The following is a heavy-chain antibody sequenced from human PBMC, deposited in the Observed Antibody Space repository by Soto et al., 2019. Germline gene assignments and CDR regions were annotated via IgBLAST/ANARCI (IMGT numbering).Heavy chain of an antibody. J-gene: IGHJ4*02. CDR3: AKDLTMIVVVSDY. D-gene: IGHD3-22*01. CDR2: ISGSGGST. V-gene: IGHV3-23*01. Sequence: PGGSVRLSCAASVFTFSSYALSWVRQAPGKGLEWVSAISGSGGSTYYADSVKGRFTISRDNSKNTLYLQMNSPRAEDTAVYYCAKDLTMIVVVSDYWGQGTLVTVSS. CDR1: VFTFSSYA.